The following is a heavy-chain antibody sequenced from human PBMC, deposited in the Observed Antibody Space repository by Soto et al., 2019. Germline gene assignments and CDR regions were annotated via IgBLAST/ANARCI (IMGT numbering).Heavy chain of an antibody. D-gene: IGHD1-26*01. CDR2: ISGSGGSA. CDR1: GFTFSSYA. V-gene: IGHV3-23*01. Sequence: GGSLRLSCAASGFTFSSYAMSWVRQAPGKGLEWVSAISGSGGSAYYADSVKGRFTISRDNSKNTLYLQMNSLRAEDTAVYYCAKDRSESYHVEQFDYSGQGTLDTVSS. J-gene: IGHJ4*02. CDR3: AKDRSESYHVEQFDY.